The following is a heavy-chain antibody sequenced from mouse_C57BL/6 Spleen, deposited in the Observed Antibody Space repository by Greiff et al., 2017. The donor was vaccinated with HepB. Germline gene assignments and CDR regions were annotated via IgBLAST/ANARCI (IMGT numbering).Heavy chain of an antibody. CDR1: GYAFTNYL. D-gene: IGHD2-4*01. CDR2: INPGSGGT. J-gene: IGHJ2*01. Sequence: VQLQQSGAELVRPGTSVKVSCKASGYAFTNYLIEWVKQRPGQGLEWIGVINPGSGGTNYNEKFKGKATLTADKSSSTAYMQLSSLTSEDSAVYFCARGDDYDVGSKRGYFDYWGQGTTLTVSS. V-gene: IGHV1-54*01. CDR3: ARGDDYDVGSKRGYFDY.